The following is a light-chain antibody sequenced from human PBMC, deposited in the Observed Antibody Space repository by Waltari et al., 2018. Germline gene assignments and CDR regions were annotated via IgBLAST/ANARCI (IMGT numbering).Light chain of an antibody. CDR1: QSVSRT. Sequence: EIVLTQSPGTLSLSPGERAPLPCRASQSVSRTLAWYQQKPGQAPRLLIYDASNRATGIPDRFSGSGSETDFSLTISRLEPEDFAVYYCQKYGTLPATFGQGTKVEVK. CDR3: QKYGTLPAT. J-gene: IGKJ1*01. V-gene: IGKV3-20*01. CDR2: DAS.